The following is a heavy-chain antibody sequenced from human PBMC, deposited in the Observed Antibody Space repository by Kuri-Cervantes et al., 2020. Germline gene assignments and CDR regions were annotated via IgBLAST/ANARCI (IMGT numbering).Heavy chain of an antibody. CDR3: ARLTYYSGSGSYYNDPYGMDV. Sequence: GGSLRLSCAASGFIVSSNYMSWVRQAPGKGLEWVSSISSSSSYIYYADSVKGRFTISRDNAKNSLYLQMNSLRVEDTAVYYCARLTYYSGSGSYYNDPYGMDVWGQGTTVTVSS. D-gene: IGHD3-10*01. CDR1: GFIVSSNY. CDR2: ISSSSSYI. J-gene: IGHJ6*02. V-gene: IGHV3-21*01.